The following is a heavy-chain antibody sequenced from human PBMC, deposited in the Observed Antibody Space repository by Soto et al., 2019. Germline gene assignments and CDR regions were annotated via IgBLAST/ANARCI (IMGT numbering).Heavy chain of an antibody. Sequence: ASVKVSCKASGGTFNTHTISWVRQAPGQGLEWMGRIIPILGIANYAQKFQGRVTITADEFTSTAYMELSSLRSEDTAVYYCAGASRYGDYDNWGQGTLVTVSS. V-gene: IGHV1-69*02. CDR2: IIPILGIA. D-gene: IGHD4-17*01. CDR1: GGTFNTHT. J-gene: IGHJ4*02. CDR3: AGASRYGDYDN.